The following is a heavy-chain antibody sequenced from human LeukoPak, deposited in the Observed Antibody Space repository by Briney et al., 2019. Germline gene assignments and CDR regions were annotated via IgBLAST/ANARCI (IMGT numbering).Heavy chain of an antibody. CDR2: IWYDGSNK. J-gene: IGHJ4*02. Sequence: GGSLRLSCAASGFTFSDYYMSWIRQAPGKGLEWVAVIWYDGSNKYYVDSVKGRFTVSRDNSKNMLYLQMNSLGAEDTALYYCARDRGWPAVHFDLWGQGTLVTVSS. CDR3: ARDRGWPAVHFDL. V-gene: IGHV3-33*08. D-gene: IGHD2-15*01. CDR1: GFTFSDYY.